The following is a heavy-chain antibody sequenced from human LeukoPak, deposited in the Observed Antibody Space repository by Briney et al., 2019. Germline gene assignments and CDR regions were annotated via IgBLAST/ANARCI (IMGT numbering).Heavy chain of an antibody. V-gene: IGHV3-21*01. J-gene: IGHJ5*02. Sequence: GGSLRLSCAASGFDFSTYAINWVRQAPGKGLEWVSSISTMCNYIFYGDSVKGRFTISRDNAKNSVYLQMNSLRPEDTAVYYCSRDRLGGLDLWGQGTLVTVSS. CDR3: SRDRLGGLDL. CDR1: GFDFSTYA. CDR2: ISTMCNYI. D-gene: IGHD5-12*01.